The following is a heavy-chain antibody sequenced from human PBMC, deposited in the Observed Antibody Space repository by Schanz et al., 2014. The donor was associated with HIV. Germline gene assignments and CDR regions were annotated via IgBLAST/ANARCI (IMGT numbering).Heavy chain of an antibody. J-gene: IGHJ4*02. Sequence: VQLVESGGGLVQPGGSLRLSCVASGFTFSDYYMSWIRQAPGKGLEWVSYISSNGGTIYYADSVKGRFTISRGNARNSLYMHMSSLRADDTAVYYCAKGVRYCSSSSCDTSFFDYWGQGTLVTVSS. V-gene: IGHV3-11*01. CDR2: ISSNGGTI. D-gene: IGHD2-2*02. CDR3: AKGVRYCSSSSCDTSFFDY. CDR1: GFTFSDYY.